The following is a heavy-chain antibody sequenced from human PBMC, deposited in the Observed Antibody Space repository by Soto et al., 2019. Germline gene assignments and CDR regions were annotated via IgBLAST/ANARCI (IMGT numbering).Heavy chain of an antibody. D-gene: IGHD4-17*01. CDR2: INHSGST. V-gene: IGHV4-34*01. Sequence: QVQLQQWGAGLLKPSETLSLTCAVYGGSFSGYYWSWIRQPPGKGLEYIGEINHSGSTNYNPSLKSRVTIAVDASKTQFSLKLSSVTAADTAVYYCARSYGGNSGTFDFWGQGTLVTVSS. J-gene: IGHJ4*02. CDR1: GGSFSGYY. CDR3: ARSYGGNSGTFDF.